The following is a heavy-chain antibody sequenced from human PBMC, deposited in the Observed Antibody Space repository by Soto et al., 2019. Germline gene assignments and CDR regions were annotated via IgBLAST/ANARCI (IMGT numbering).Heavy chain of an antibody. D-gene: IGHD3-22*01. CDR2: IIPIFGTA. CDR1: GGTFSSYA. CDR3: ATNLSIVVVLHRPRPSYGMDV. J-gene: IGHJ6*02. Sequence: ASVKVSCKASGGTFSSYAISWVRQAPGQGLEWMGGIIPIFGTANYAQKFQGRVTITADESTSTAYMELSSLRSEDTAVYYCATNLSIVVVLHRPRPSYGMDVWGQGTTVTV. V-gene: IGHV1-69*13.